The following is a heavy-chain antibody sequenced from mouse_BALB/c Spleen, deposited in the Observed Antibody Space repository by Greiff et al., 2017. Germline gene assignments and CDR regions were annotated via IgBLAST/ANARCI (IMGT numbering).Heavy chain of an antibody. Sequence: QVQLQQSGAELMKPGASVKISCKATGYTFSSYWIEWVKQRPGHGLEWIGEILPGSGSTNYNEKFKGKATFTADTSSNTAYMQLSSLTSEDSAVYYCAKYYGDDDAMDYWGQGTAVTVSS. CDR2: ILPGSGST. D-gene: IGHD2-2*01. J-gene: IGHJ4*01. CDR3: AKYYGDDDAMDY. V-gene: IGHV1-9*01. CDR1: GYTFSSYW.